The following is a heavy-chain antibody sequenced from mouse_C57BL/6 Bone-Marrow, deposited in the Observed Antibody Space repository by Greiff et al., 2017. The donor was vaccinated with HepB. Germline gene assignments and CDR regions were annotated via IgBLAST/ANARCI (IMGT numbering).Heavy chain of an antibody. CDR2: ISDGGSYT. V-gene: IGHV5-4*01. CDR1: GFTFSSYA. J-gene: IGHJ1*03. D-gene: IGHD2-2*01. CDR3: ARDDGYDWYFDV. Sequence: DVMLVESGGGLVKPGGSLKLSCAASGFTFSSYAMSWVRQTPEKRLEWVATISDGGSYTYYPDNVKGRFTISRDNAKNNLYLQMSHLKSEDTAMYYCARDDGYDWYFDVWGTGTTVTVSS.